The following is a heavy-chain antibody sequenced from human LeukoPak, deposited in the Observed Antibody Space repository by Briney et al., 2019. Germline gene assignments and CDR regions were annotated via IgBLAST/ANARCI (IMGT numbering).Heavy chain of an antibody. J-gene: IGHJ4*02. Sequence: GGSLRLSCAASGFNFSNHAMSCVRQTPGGGLEWVSAISGGGDITYYADSVTGRFTISRDNSKDTLFLQMHSRRPGDTAVYYCVREDTPATANYWGQGALVTISS. D-gene: IGHD2-21*02. V-gene: IGHV3-23*01. CDR3: VREDTPATANY. CDR1: GFNFSNHA. CDR2: ISGGGDIT.